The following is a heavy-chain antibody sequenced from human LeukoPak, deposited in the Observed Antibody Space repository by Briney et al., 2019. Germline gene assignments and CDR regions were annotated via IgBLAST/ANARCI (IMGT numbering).Heavy chain of an antibody. D-gene: IGHD3-22*01. CDR1: SGSISTYY. CDR2: IFHSGST. Sequence: PSETLSLTCTVSSGSISTYYWSWIRQSPGKGLEWMGYIFHSGSTTYNPSRSSRLTISVDTSKNQFSLELRSVTAADTAVYYCARQGTSGSYLTGLDVWGQGTTVTVSS. V-gene: IGHV4-59*08. J-gene: IGHJ6*02. CDR3: ARQGTSGSYLTGLDV.